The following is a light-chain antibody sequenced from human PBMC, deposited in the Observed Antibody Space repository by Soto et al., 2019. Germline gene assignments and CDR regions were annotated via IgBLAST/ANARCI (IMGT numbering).Light chain of an antibody. CDR1: QSVSSSY. CDR3: LHYGPSRRT. V-gene: IGKV3-20*01. Sequence: VSTQSPGTQSSSPGERTTLSCRASQSVSSSYLAWYQQEPGQAPRLLIYAASSRDTGIPDTFRCSRSGTAFTRTITRLERENFAVYYDLHYGPSRRTFGQGTKV. CDR2: AAS. J-gene: IGKJ1*01.